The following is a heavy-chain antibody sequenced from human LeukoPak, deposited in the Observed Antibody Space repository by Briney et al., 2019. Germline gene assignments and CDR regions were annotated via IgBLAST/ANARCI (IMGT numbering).Heavy chain of an antibody. Sequence: SETPSLTCTVSGGSISSFFWSWIRQPPGEGLEWIGSIFSSGSTNYNTSLRSRVSISLDTSKNQFSLKLGSVTAADTAVYFCARGGYGYNRWDYFDYWGQGTLVTVSS. D-gene: IGHD5-24*01. CDR1: GGSISSFF. J-gene: IGHJ4*02. CDR2: IFSSGST. V-gene: IGHV4-59*01. CDR3: ARGGYGYNRWDYFDY.